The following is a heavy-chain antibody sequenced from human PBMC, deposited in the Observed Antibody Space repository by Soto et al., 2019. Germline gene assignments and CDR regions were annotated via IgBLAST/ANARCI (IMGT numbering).Heavy chain of an antibody. D-gene: IGHD3-10*01. J-gene: IGHJ5*02. Sequence: QLQLQESGSGLVKPSQTLSLTCAVSGGSISSGGYSWSWIRQPPGKVLEWIGYIYHSGSTYYNPSLKSRVTISVDRSKNQFSLKLSSVTAADTAVYYCARVGYGSGSYYSNWFDPWGQGTLVTVSS. CDR2: IYHSGST. CDR1: GGSISSGGYS. V-gene: IGHV4-30-2*01. CDR3: ARVGYGSGSYYSNWFDP.